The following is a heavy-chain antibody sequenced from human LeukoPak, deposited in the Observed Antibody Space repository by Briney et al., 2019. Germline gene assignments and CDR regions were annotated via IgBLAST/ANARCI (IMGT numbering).Heavy chain of an antibody. CDR3: AKDRTSVTTILPDAFDI. CDR2: ISGSGGST. J-gene: IGHJ3*02. D-gene: IGHD4-17*01. CDR1: GFTFSSYA. Sequence: GRSLRLSCAASGFTFSSYAMSWVRQAPGKGLEWVSAISGSGGSTYYADSVKGRFTISRDNSKNTLYLQMNSLRAEDTAVYYCAKDRTSVTTILPDAFDIWGQGTMVTVSS. V-gene: IGHV3-23*01.